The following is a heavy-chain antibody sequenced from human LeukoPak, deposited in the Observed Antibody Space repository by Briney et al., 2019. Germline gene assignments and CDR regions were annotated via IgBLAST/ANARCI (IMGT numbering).Heavy chain of an antibody. Sequence: GGSLRLSCAASGFTFSSYGMNWVRQAPGKGLEWVSYISSSGSTIYYANSVKGRFTISRDNAKNSLYLQMNSLRAEDTAVYYCAELGTTMIGGVWGKGTTVTISS. CDR3: AELGTTMIGGV. J-gene: IGHJ6*04. D-gene: IGHD3-10*02. CDR2: ISSSGSTI. V-gene: IGHV3-48*03. CDR1: GFTFSSYG.